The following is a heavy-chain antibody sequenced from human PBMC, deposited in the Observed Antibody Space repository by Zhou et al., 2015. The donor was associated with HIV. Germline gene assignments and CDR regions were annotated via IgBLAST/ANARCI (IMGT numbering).Heavy chain of an antibody. V-gene: IGHV1-18*01. Sequence: QVQLVQSGGEVKKPGASVKVSCKASGYTFTSYDISWVRQAPGQGLEWMGWISGYNGETNYAQKFQGRVTMTRDTSISTAYVELSRLTSDDTAMYYCANAIRGAQTGPFDPWGQGTLVTVSS. CDR3: ANAIRGAQTGPFDP. J-gene: IGHJ5*02. D-gene: IGHD3-10*01. CDR1: GYTFTSYD. CDR2: ISGYNGET.